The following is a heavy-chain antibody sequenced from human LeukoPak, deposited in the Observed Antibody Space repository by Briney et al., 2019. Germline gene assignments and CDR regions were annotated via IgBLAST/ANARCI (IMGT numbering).Heavy chain of an antibody. CDR3: ARGVFGESLES. CDR2: MNPNVGGA. J-gene: IGHJ4*02. Sequence: ASVKVSCKASGHTFTGYYVYWVRRAPGQGLEWMGWMNPNVGGANFPQKFQGRVTVTSDPAISAAYMELRRLGSDDTAVYYCARGVFGESLESWGQGTLVTVSS. V-gene: IGHV1-2*02. CDR1: GHTFTGYY. D-gene: IGHD3-10*02.